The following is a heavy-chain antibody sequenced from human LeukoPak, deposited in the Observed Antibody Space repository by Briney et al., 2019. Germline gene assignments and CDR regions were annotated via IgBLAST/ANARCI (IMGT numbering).Heavy chain of an antibody. V-gene: IGHV1-18*01. CDR2: ISAYNGNT. Sequence: ASVKVPCKASGYTFTSYGISWVRQAPGQGLEWMGWISAYNGNTNYAQKLQGRVTMTTDTSTSTAYMELRSLRSDDTAVYYCARNAYLGGSVGLGLWGQGTLVTVSS. CDR3: ARNAYLGGSVGLGL. CDR1: GYTFTSYG. J-gene: IGHJ4*02. D-gene: IGHD3-16*01.